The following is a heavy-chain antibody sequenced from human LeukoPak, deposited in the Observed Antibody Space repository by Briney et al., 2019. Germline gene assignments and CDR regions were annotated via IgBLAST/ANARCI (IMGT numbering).Heavy chain of an antibody. D-gene: IGHD2/OR15-2a*01. CDR2: INPNSGDT. J-gene: IGHJ5*02. CDR3: ARDGVGQLLSFNWFDP. CDR1: GYTFTGYY. Sequence: ASVKVSCEASGYTFTGYYMHWVRLAPGQGLEWMGWINPNSGDTKYAQKFHGSVTMTRDTSISTAYMELSSLKSDDAAIYYCARDGVGQLLSFNWFDPWGQGTLVTVSS. V-gene: IGHV1-2*02.